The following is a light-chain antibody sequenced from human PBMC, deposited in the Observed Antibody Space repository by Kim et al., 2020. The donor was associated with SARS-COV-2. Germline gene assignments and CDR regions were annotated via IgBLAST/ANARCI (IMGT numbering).Light chain of an antibody. CDR1: QSVSTY. CDR3: QQRSDWPLA. V-gene: IGKV3-11*01. Sequence: EVVLTQSPATLSLSPGDRATLSCRASQSVSTYLAWYQQKPGQPPRLLIYDASNRVTGIPARFSGTGSGTDFTLTISSLEPEDFADYYCQQRSDWPLAFGGGTKVDIK. CDR2: DAS. J-gene: IGKJ4*01.